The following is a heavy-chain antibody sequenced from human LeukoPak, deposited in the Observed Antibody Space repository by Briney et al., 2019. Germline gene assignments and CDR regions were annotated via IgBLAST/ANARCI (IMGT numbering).Heavy chain of an antibody. CDR2: IIPIFGTA. CDR1: GGTFSSYA. J-gene: IGHJ4*02. CDR3: ARGTYYYDSSGYFDY. D-gene: IGHD3-22*01. Sequence: SVKVSCKASGGTFSSYAISWVRQAPGQGLEWMGRIIPIFGTANYAQKFQGRVTITTDESTSTAYMELSSLRSDDTAVYYCARGTYYYDSSGYFDYWGQGTLVTVSS. V-gene: IGHV1-69*05.